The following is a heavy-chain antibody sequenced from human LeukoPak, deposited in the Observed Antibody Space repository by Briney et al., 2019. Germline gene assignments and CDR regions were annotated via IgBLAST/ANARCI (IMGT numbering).Heavy chain of an antibody. D-gene: IGHD4-17*01. CDR3: ARCSDYGLNGNFDY. J-gene: IGHJ4*02. V-gene: IGHV1-18*01. CDR2: ISAYSGNT. Sequence: ASVKVSCKASGYTFISYGISWVRQAPGQGLEWMGWISAYSGNTNYAQKLQGRVTMTTDTFTSTAYMELRGLRSDDTAVYYCARCSDYGLNGNFDYWGQGTLVTVSS. CDR1: GYTFISYG.